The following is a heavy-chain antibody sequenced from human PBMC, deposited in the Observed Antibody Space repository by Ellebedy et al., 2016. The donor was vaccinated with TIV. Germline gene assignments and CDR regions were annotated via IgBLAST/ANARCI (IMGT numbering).Heavy chain of an antibody. Sequence: PGGSLRLSCVASGFTFSSYAMHWVRQAPGKGLEWELFLSKDGSHKSSADSMKGRFTISRDNSKNTLYLQMNSLRAEDMAIYYCAKPPEQWLIHTGLDSWGQGTLVTVTS. V-gene: IGHV3-30*18. CDR1: GFTFSSYA. CDR2: LSKDGSHK. D-gene: IGHD6-19*01. CDR3: AKPPEQWLIHTGLDS. J-gene: IGHJ4*02.